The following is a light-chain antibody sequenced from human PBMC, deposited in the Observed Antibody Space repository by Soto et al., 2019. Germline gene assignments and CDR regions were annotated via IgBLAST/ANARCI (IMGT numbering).Light chain of an antibody. CDR1: QSVSSSY. V-gene: IGKV3-20*01. J-gene: IGKJ1*01. CDR2: GAY. CDR3: QQYGSSPWT. Sequence: EIVLTQSPGTLSLSPGERSTRSCMASQSVSSSYLAWYQQKPGQAPRLLIYGAYSRATGITDRFSGSGSGTDFTLTISRLEPEDFAVYYCQQYGSSPWTVGQGTKVEI.